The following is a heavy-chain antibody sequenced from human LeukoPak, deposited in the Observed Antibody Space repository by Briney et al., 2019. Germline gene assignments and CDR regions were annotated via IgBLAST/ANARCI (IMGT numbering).Heavy chain of an antibody. Sequence: GGSLRLSCAASGFTFSDYYMSWIRQAPGKGLEWVSYISSSGSTIYYADSVKGRFTISRDNAKNSLYLQMNSLRAEDPAVYYCARALLGYCSSTSCYRREMAFDYWGQGTLVTVSS. CDR2: ISSSGSTI. CDR1: GFTFSDYY. D-gene: IGHD2-2*01. J-gene: IGHJ4*02. CDR3: ARALLGYCSSTSCYRREMAFDY. V-gene: IGHV3-11*01.